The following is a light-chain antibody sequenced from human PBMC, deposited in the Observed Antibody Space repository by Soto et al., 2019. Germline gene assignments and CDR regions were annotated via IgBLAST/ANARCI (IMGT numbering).Light chain of an antibody. J-gene: IGLJ1*01. Sequence: QSVLTQPASVSGSPGQPITISCTGTSSDVGSYNLVSWYQQHPGKAPKLMIYEVSKRPSGVSNRFSGSKSGNTASLTISGLQAEDEADYYCCSYAGSNYVFGTGTKLTVL. CDR1: SSDVGSYNL. CDR3: CSYAGSNYV. V-gene: IGLV2-23*02. CDR2: EVS.